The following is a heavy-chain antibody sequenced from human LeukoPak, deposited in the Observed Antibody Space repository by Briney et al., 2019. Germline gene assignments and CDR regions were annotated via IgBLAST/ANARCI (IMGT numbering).Heavy chain of an antibody. CDR3: ARGGRAARPLHWFDP. CDR2: TYYRSKWYN. CDR1: GDSVSSNSAA. V-gene: IGHV6-1*01. D-gene: IGHD6-6*01. J-gene: IGHJ5*02. Sequence: SQTLSLTCAISGDSVSSNSAAWNWIRQSPSRGLEWLGRTYYRSKWYNDYAVSVKSRITINPDTSKNQFSLQLNSGTPEDTAVYYCARGGRAARPLHWFDPWGQGTLVTVSS.